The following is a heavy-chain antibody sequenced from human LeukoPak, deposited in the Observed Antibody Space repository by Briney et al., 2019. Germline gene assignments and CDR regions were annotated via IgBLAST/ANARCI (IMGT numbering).Heavy chain of an antibody. CDR1: DGSISSSSYY. V-gene: IGHV4-39*07. CDR2: MYSSGST. J-gene: IGHJ4*02. D-gene: IGHD5-12*01. CDR3: ARSGSGYLRYYFDY. Sequence: PSETLSLTCTVSDGSISSSSYYWGWIRQPPGKGLEWIGSMYSSGSTYYNPSLKSRVTISVDTSKNQFSLKLSSVTAADTAVYYCARSGSGYLRYYFDYWGQGTLVTVSS.